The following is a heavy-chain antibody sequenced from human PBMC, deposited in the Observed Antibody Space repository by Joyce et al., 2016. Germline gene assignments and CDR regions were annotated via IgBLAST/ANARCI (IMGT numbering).Heavy chain of an antibody. CDR2: IKSKNDGGTR. CDR1: GLTFRTTW. J-gene: IGHJ4*02. CDR3: TTDPRY. V-gene: IGHV3-15*01. Sequence: VQLVESGGGLVQPGESLRLSCGVSGLTFRTTWMSWVRQAPGKGMEWIGRIKSKNDGGTRDYIETVKGRFTLSRDDSTNTVYLQMDSLKIEDTAMYYCTTDPRYWGRGTLVTVSS.